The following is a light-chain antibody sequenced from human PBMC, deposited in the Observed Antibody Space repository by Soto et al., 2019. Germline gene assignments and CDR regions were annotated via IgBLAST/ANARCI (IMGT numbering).Light chain of an antibody. Sequence: EIVLTQSPGTLSLSPGERATLSYRASQSISSSYLAWYQQKPGQAPRLLDYGPYSRATGIRDHFRGSGSGTDFTLTITRLEPEDFALYYCQPYSSPFWMFGQGTKVNIK. CDR3: QPYSSPFWM. J-gene: IGKJ1*01. CDR1: QSISSSY. V-gene: IGKV3-20*01. CDR2: GPY.